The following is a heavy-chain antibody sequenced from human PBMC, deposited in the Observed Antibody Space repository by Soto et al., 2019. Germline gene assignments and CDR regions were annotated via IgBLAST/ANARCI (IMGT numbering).Heavy chain of an antibody. Sequence: VGSLRLSCAASGFTFSSYEMNWVRQAPGKGLEWVSYISSSGSTIYYADSVKGRFTISRDNAKNSLYLQMNSLRAEDTAVYYCARDDPNYYYYGMDVWGQGTTVTVSS. V-gene: IGHV3-48*03. CDR3: ARDDPNYYYYGMDV. CDR1: GFTFSSYE. J-gene: IGHJ6*02. CDR2: ISSSGSTI.